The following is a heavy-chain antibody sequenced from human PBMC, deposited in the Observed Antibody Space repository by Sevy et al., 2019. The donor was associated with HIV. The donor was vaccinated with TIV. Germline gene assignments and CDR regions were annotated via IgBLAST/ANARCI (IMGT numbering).Heavy chain of an antibody. CDR2: TYYKSKWYN. CDR3: ARESRWFFFHFDY. Sequence: SQTLSLTCAISGDSVSTYSAAWNWIRQSPSRGLEWLGRTYYKSKWYNDYALSVKSRISINPDTPKNQISQQLNSVTPEDTAVYYCARESRWFFFHFDYWGQGTLVTVSS. D-gene: IGHD3-10*01. CDR1: GDSVSTYSAA. J-gene: IGHJ4*02. V-gene: IGHV6-1*01.